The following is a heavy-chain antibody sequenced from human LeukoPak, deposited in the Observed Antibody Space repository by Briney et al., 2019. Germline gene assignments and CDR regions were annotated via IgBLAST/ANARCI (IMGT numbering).Heavy chain of an antibody. CDR1: GFTFSSYG. V-gene: IGHV3-30*18. D-gene: IGHD3-16*01. J-gene: IGHJ4*02. Sequence: GGPLRLSCAASGFTFSSYGKHWVRRAPGKGLEWVAVISYDGSNKYYADSVKGRFTISRANSKNTLYLQMNSLRAEDTAVYYCAKDQHSVKFGIDYWGQGTLVTVSS. CDR3: AKDQHSVKFGIDY. CDR2: ISYDGSNK.